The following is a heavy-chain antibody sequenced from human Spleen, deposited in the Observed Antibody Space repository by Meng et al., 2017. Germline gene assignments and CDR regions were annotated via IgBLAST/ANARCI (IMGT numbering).Heavy chain of an antibody. V-gene: IGHV1-69*01. J-gene: IGHJ5*02. Sequence: VELGELGVEGKKLGSPGGVSCQASGGTVGSFAFSWVRQVPGQGLEWMGGIIPALRKASYAQKFQGKVEITADDSTTTSYMEVSSLRSEDTAVYYCARGVAAVGKGFDPWGQGTLVTVSS. D-gene: IGHD6-13*01. CDR2: IIPALRKA. CDR3: ARGVAAVGKGFDP. CDR1: GGTVGSFA.